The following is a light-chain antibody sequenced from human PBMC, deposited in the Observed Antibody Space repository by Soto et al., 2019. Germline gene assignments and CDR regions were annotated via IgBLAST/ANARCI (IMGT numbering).Light chain of an antibody. CDR3: QQYNNWPPYT. V-gene: IGKV3-15*01. CDR1: QSVSSN. Sequence: EIVMTQSPATLSVSPGERATLSCRASQSVSSNLDWYQQKPGRAPRLLIYGASTRATGIPARFSGSGSGTEFTLTISSLQSEDFAVYYCQQYNNWPPYTFGQGTKLEIK. CDR2: GAS. J-gene: IGKJ2*01.